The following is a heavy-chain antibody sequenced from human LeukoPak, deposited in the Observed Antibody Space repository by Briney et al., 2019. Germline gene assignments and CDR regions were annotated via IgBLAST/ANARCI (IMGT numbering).Heavy chain of an antibody. CDR2: ISAYNGNT. V-gene: IGHV1-18*04. CDR1: GYTFTSYY. CDR3: ARREDYGDYITDY. Sequence: ASVTVSCTASGYTFTSYYMHWVRRAPGQGLEWMGWISAYNGNTNYAQKLQGRVTMTTDTSTSTAYMELRSLRSDDTAVYYCARREDYGDYITDYWGQGTLVTVSS. D-gene: IGHD4-17*01. J-gene: IGHJ4*02.